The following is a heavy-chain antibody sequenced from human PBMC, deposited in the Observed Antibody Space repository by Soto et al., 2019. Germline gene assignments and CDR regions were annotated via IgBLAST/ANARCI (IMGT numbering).Heavy chain of an antibody. CDR3: ARVAY. J-gene: IGHJ4*02. V-gene: IGHV3-21*01. CDR1: GFTFSSYA. Sequence: GGSLRLSCAASGFTFSSYAMSWVRQAPGKGLEWVASISSASSETWYADSVKGRFIISRDNAQNSLFLQMNTLRPEDSAIYYCARVAYWGPGTQVTVSS. CDR2: ISSASSET.